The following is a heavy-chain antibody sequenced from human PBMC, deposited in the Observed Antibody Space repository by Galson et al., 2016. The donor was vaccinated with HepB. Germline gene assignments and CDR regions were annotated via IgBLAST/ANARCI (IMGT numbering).Heavy chain of an antibody. CDR1: GDSLTRGSFY. Sequence: TLSLTCTVSGDSLTRGSFYWTWIRQLPGKGLEWIGYIYHSGNSHYNPSLKSRVTMSVDTSKNQFPLNLTSVTAADTAVYYCARAPGSFDIWGRGTMVTVSS. V-gene: IGHV4-31*03. CDR2: IYHSGNS. CDR3: ARAPGSFDI. J-gene: IGHJ3*02.